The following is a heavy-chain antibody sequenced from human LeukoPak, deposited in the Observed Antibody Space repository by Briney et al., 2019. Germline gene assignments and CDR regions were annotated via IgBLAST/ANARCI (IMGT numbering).Heavy chain of an antibody. Sequence: PSETLSLTGTVSGGSISSYYWSWIRQAPGKGLEWIGYIYVGGTINYNPSLNSRLTISVDPSKNSFSLKMSFVTPADTAVYYCARQYYYASGSFAFDIWGQGTMVTVSS. V-gene: IGHV4-59*08. J-gene: IGHJ3*02. CDR3: ARQYYYASGSFAFDI. CDR1: GGSISSYY. D-gene: IGHD3-10*01. CDR2: IYVGGTI.